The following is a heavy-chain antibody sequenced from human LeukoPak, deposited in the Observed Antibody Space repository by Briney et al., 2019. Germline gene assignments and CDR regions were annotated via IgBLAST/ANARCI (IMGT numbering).Heavy chain of an antibody. CDR2: INHSGST. Sequence: PSETLSLTCAVYGGSFSGYYWSWIRQPPGKGLEWIGEINHSGSTNYNPSLKSRVTISVDTSKNQFSLKLSSVTAADTAVYYCARDREYPDAGTDYWGQGTLVTVSS. D-gene: IGHD3-10*01. CDR1: GGSFSGYY. V-gene: IGHV4-34*01. J-gene: IGHJ4*02. CDR3: ARDREYPDAGTDY.